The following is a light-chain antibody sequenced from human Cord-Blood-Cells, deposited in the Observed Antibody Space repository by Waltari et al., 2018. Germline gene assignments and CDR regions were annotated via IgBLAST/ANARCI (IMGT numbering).Light chain of an antibody. J-gene: IGKJ4*01. V-gene: IGKV4-1*01. CDR2: WAS. CDR3: QQYYSTPLT. CDR1: QSVLYSSNNQNY. Sequence: DIVMTQSPDSLAVSLGERATINCKSSQSVLYSSNNQNYLAWYQQKPGQPPKLLIYWASTRESGVPDRFRCSGSGTDFTLTISSLQAEDVAVYYCQQYYSTPLTFGGGTKVEIK.